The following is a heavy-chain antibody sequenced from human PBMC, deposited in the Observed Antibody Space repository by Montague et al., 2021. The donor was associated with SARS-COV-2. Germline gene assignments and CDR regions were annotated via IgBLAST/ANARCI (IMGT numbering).Heavy chain of an antibody. D-gene: IGHD3-22*01. CDR2: IYPGDSET. Sequence: QSGAEAKKPGESLKISCKGSGYSFSNYWIGWVRQMSGKGLESMGIIYPGDSETKYSPSFQGQVIISADKSISTVYLQWNSLKASDSAMCYCTRSNYYYDRSASPNYSYDYWGHGTLVTVSS. J-gene: IGHJ4*01. V-gene: IGHV5-51*01. CDR3: TRSNYYYDRSASPNYSYDY. CDR1: GYSFSNYW.